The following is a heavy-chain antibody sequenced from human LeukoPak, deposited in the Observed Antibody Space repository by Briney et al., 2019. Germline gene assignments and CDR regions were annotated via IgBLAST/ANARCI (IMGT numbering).Heavy chain of an antibody. CDR1: GASVSSGGTY. CDR2: IYYSGST. J-gene: IGHJ4*02. Sequence: SETLSLTCTVSGASVSSGGTYWTWIRQSPGKGLEWIGYIYYSGSTYYNPSLKSRLSMSVDTSKNHFSLNLTSVTAADTAVYYCARDRKQLWLPGFDYWGQGILVTVSS. D-gene: IGHD5-18*01. V-gene: IGHV4-31*03. CDR3: ARDRKQLWLPGFDY.